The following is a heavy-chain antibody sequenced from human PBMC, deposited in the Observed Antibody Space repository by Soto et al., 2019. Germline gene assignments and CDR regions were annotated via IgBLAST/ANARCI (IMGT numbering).Heavy chain of an antibody. CDR3: ARDFGDYLYYYYGMDV. J-gene: IGHJ6*02. CDR2: ISSSSSTI. CDR1: GFTFSSYS. V-gene: IGHV3-48*02. Sequence: GGSLRLSRAASGFTFSSYSMNWVRQAPGKGLEWVSYISSSSSTIYYADSVKGRFTISRDNAKNSLYLQMNSLRDEDTAVYYCARDFGDYLYYYYGMDVWGQGTTVTVSS. D-gene: IGHD4-17*01.